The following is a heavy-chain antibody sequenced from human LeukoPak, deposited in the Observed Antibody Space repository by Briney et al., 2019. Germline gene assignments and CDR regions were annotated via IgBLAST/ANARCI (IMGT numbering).Heavy chain of an antibody. CDR2: MNTTGHT. V-gene: IGHV4-61*09. CDR1: GDSFSIGSYY. J-gene: IGHJ4*02. Sequence: SQTLSLTCTVSGDSFSIGSYYWSWIRQPAGKGLEWIGHMNTTGHTKYNPSLKSRVTISVDTSNNQFSLKLSSVTAADTAVYYCARDWDYWGQGTLVTVSS. CDR3: ARDWDY.